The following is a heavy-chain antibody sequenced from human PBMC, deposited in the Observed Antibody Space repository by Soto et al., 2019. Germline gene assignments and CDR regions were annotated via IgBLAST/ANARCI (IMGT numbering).Heavy chain of an antibody. CDR1: GYTFTAYP. Sequence: QVQLVQSGAEVKKPGDSVKVSCKASGYTFTAYPVHWVRQAPGQRLEWMGWINGGNGDTGYSQKFQGRVTATRDTTANTSDMELSSLTSEDTAVYYCETKDYYCAGNYYFDHWGQGTLVTVSS. V-gene: IGHV1-3*01. J-gene: IGHJ4*02. CDR2: INGGNGDT. D-gene: IGHD1-26*01. CDR3: ETKDYYCAGNYYFDH.